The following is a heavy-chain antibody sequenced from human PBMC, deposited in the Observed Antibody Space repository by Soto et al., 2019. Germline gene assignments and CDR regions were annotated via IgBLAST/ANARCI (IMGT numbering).Heavy chain of an antibody. J-gene: IGHJ4*02. V-gene: IGHV1-18*01. D-gene: IGHD4-17*01. Sequence: QVEVVPSGPEVKKPGASVKVSCKASGYNFNACGISWVRQAPGQGLEWMGWISSHTGNTNYAQNLQGRVTMTTDTSTTTVYMELRSLTSDDTAVYYWARDCGTAVTTHYLDFWGQGSLVTVSS. CDR2: ISSHTGNT. CDR3: ARDCGTAVTTHYLDF. CDR1: GYNFNACG.